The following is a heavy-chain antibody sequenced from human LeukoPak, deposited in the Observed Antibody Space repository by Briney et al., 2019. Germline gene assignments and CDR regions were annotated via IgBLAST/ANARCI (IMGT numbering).Heavy chain of an antibody. J-gene: IGHJ3*02. V-gene: IGHV3-21*01. D-gene: IGHD3-10*01. CDR1: GFSINSNS. CDR2: ISHSSSHI. Sequence: GGSRRLSCAASGFSINSNSMNWVRRAPGKGLVGGTAISHSSSHIFYANSVKGRFTISTDNAKNSVFMQMNSLRAEDTAVYYWAKFYDSGSRWYAVDIWGQGTLVTVSS. CDR3: AKFYDSGSRWYAVDI.